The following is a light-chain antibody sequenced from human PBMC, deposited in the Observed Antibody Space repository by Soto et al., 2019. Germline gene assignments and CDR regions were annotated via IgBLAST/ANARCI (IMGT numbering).Light chain of an antibody. Sequence: QAVVTQSPSASASLGASVKLTCTLSSGHSSYATAWHQQQPEKGPRYLMKLNSDGSHSKGDGIPDRFSGSSSGAERYLTISSLQSEDEADYYCQTWGTGIWVFGGGTKVTVL. CDR3: QTWGTGIWV. J-gene: IGLJ3*02. CDR1: SGHSSYA. CDR2: LNSDGSH. V-gene: IGLV4-69*01.